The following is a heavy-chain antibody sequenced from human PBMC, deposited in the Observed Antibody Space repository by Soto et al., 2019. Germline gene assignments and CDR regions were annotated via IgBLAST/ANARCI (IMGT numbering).Heavy chain of an antibody. Sequence: QVHLVQSGAEVKKPGASVKVSCKASGYTFTSYPTHWARQAPGQRLEWMEWINTGDGDTKYSQKVQGRVTITRDTSGTTAYMELSSLRSEATAVYYCARDESDWGQGTLVTVSS. V-gene: IGHV1-3*04. CDR3: ARDESD. J-gene: IGHJ4*02. CDR1: GYTFTSYP. CDR2: INTGDGDT.